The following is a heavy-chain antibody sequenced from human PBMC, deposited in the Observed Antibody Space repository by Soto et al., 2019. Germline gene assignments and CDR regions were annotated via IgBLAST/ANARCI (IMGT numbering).Heavy chain of an antibody. CDR3: ARAKLCNTISCPHSFDI. CDR2: VYHSGTT. J-gene: IGHJ4*02. V-gene: IGHV4-4*02. CDR1: GASISTNNW. Sequence: QVQLQESGPGLVEPSGTLSLTCDVSGASISTNNWWSWVRQSPGQGLGGFAEVYHSGTTNSNPSLKSRVTISVDTSKNQFSLMLASVTAADTAVYYCARAKLCNTISCPHSFDIWGQGTLVTVSS. D-gene: IGHD3-10*01.